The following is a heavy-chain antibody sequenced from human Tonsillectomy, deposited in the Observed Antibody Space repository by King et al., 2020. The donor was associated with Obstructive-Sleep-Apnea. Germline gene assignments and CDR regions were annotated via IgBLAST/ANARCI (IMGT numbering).Heavy chain of an antibody. V-gene: IGHV3-30*03. CDR3: ASPDGSGSHPPYYDY. CDR1: GYTISNYG. J-gene: IGHJ4*02. D-gene: IGHD3-10*01. CDR2: ILYDGSNT. Sequence: VQLVESGGGVVQPGRSLRLSCAASGYTISNYGMHWVRQAPGKGLEWVAIILYDGSNTYYADSVKGRFTISRDNSKNTLYLQMNSLRSEDTAVYYWASPDGSGSHPPYYDYWGQGTLVTVSS.